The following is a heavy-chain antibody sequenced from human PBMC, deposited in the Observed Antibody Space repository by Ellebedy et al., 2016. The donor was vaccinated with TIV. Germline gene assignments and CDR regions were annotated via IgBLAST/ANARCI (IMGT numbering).Heavy chain of an antibody. V-gene: IGHV3-30*18. CDR3: GKDRLSR. D-gene: IGHD2-2*01. Sequence: GGSLRLSXAASGFTFNTYGMHWVRQAPGKGLEWVALVSYDGSKTFYADSVKGRFTISRDNSKNTLYLQMNSLRIEDTAVYYCGKDRLSRWGQGTLVTVSS. CDR2: VSYDGSKT. J-gene: IGHJ4*02. CDR1: GFTFNTYG.